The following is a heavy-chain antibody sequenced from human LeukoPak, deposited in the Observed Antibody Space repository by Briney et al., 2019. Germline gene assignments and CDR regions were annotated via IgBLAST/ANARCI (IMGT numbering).Heavy chain of an antibody. J-gene: IGHJ4*02. CDR1: GYSFTIYG. CDR2: IRTYNGDT. D-gene: IGHD3-10*01. Sequence: ASVTVSFTASGYSFTIYGVIWVRQAPGQGLEWMGWIRTYNGDTKFAQKFQGRVTLTTDTSTSTGDMELRSLRSDDTAVYYCARLHHQDYYGSRSYAFVDYWGQGTLVSVSS. CDR3: ARLHHQDYYGSRSYAFVDY. V-gene: IGHV1-18*01.